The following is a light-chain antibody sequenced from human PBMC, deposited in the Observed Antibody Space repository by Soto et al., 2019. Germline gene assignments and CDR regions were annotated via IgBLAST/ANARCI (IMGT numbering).Light chain of an antibody. CDR3: SSFAANDNVV. CDR2: GVT. Sequence: QSALTQPTSVSGSPGQSITISCTGNHNDIGTYDYVSWYQQHPGRAPRLLIHGVTTRPSGVPDRFSGSKSGNTASLTVSGLQAGDEADYYCSSFAANDNVVFGGGTKVTVL. J-gene: IGLJ3*02. V-gene: IGLV2-8*01. CDR1: HNDIGTYDY.